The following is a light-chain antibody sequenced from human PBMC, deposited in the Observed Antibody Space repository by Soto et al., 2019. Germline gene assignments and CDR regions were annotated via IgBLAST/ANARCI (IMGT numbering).Light chain of an antibody. CDR2: GAS. J-gene: IGKJ3*01. Sequence: EIVMTQSPVTLSVSPGERATLSCRASQSVSSNLVWYQQKPGQAPRLLIYGASTRATGIPARFSGSGSGTEFTLTISSLQSEDFATYYCQKHDGVPLFGPGTKVEIK. CDR3: QKHDGVPL. V-gene: IGKV3-15*01. CDR1: QSVSSN.